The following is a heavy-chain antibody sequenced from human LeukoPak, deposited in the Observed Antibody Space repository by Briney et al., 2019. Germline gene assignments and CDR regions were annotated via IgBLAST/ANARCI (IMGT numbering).Heavy chain of an antibody. CDR2: INPNSGGT. Sequence: ASVRVSCKASGYPFTGYYIHWVRQAPGQGLEGMGWINPNSGGTNYAQKFQGRVTMTSDTSITTAYMDLSRLTSDDTAVYYCAREISDYASAYWGQGTLVTVSS. V-gene: IGHV1-2*02. J-gene: IGHJ4*02. CDR3: AREISDYASAY. CDR1: GYPFTGYY. D-gene: IGHD4-17*01.